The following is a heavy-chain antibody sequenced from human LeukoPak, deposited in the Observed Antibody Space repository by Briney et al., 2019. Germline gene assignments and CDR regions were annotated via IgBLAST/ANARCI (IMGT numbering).Heavy chain of an antibody. CDR3: ARDVGWFGENWFDP. V-gene: IGHV3-66*01. CDR2: IYSGGST. Sequence: GGSLRLSCAASGFTVSSNYMSWVRQAPGKGLEWVSVIYSGGSTYYADSVKGRFTISRDNSKNTLYLQMNSLRAEGTAVYYCARDVGWFGENWFDPWGQGTLVTVSS. J-gene: IGHJ5*02. CDR1: GFTVSSNY. D-gene: IGHD3-10*01.